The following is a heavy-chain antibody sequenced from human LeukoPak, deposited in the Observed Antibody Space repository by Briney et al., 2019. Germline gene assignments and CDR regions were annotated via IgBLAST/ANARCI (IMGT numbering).Heavy chain of an antibody. J-gene: IGHJ4*02. D-gene: IGHD6-13*01. CDR3: AKDAAAAGYFDY. CDR1: GFTFSSYG. CDR2: IWYGGSNK. V-gene: IGHV3-30*02. Sequence: GGSLRLSCAVSGFTFSSYGMHWVRQAPGKGLEWVAVIWYGGSNKYYADSVKGRFTISRDNSKNTLYLQMNSLRAEDTAVYYCAKDAAAAGYFDYWGQGTLVTVSS.